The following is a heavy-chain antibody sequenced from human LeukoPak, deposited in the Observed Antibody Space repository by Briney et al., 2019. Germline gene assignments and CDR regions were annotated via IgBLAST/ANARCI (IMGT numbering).Heavy chain of an antibody. V-gene: IGHV3-30*02. CDR3: ARDWSAAVYAPFDY. CDR2: IRYDGNNK. D-gene: IGHD5/OR15-5a*01. CDR1: GFTFSDYS. J-gene: IGHJ4*02. Sequence: PGGSLRLSCAASGFTFSDYSMHWVRQAPGKGLNWVAFIRYDGNNKYHADSVKGRFTISRDNSENTLYLQMKSLRHEDTAVYYCARDWSAAVYAPFDYWGQGTLVTVSS.